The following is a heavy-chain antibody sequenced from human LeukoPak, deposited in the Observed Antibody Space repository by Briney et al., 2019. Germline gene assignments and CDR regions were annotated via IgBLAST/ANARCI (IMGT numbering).Heavy chain of an antibody. CDR2: IIPIFGTA. D-gene: IGHD5-24*01. V-gene: IGHV1-69*13. Sequence: VKVSCKASGGTFSSYAISWVRQAPGQGLDWMGGIIPIFGTANYAQKFQGRVTITADESTSTAYMELSSLRSEDTAVYYCARDAAWTRDGYNYLAQYFDYWGQGTLVTVSS. CDR3: ARDAAWTRDGYNYLAQYFDY. J-gene: IGHJ4*02. CDR1: GGTFSSYA.